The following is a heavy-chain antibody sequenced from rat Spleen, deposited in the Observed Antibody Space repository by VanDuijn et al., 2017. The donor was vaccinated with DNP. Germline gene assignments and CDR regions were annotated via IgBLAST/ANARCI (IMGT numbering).Heavy chain of an antibody. D-gene: IGHD1-4*01. CDR2: IKPKSNNYAT. J-gene: IGHJ4*01. CDR1: GFTFSTAR. CDR3: VRAPDLPGHGVMDV. V-gene: IGHV6-6*01. Sequence: EVQVLESGGGLVQPGNSLKLPCATSGFTFSTARMYWYRQFPENRREWIARIKPKSNNYATDYTESVKGRFTISRDDSKSSIYLQMNNLKQEDTALYYCVRAPDLPGHGVMDVWGQGTSVTVSA.